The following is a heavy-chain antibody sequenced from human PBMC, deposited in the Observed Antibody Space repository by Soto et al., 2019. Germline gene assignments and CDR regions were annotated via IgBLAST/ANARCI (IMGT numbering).Heavy chain of an antibody. V-gene: IGHV3-23*01. J-gene: IGHJ6*03. CDR1: GFTFSSYA. Sequence: EVQLLESGGGLVQPGGSLRLSGAASGFTFSSYAMSWVRQAPGKGLEWVSAISGSGGSPYYADSVKGRFTISRDNSKNTLYLQMNSLRAEDTAVYYCAKAVWGYDYYMDVWGKVTTVTVS. CDR2: ISGSGGSP. D-gene: IGHD3-16*01. CDR3: AKAVWGYDYYMDV.